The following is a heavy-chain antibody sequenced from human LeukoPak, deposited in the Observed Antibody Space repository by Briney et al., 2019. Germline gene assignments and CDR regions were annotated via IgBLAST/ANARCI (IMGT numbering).Heavy chain of an antibody. CDR2: ISSSGSTI. CDR1: GFTFNSYE. J-gene: IGHJ6*04. D-gene: IGHD3-10*02. V-gene: IGHV3-48*03. Sequence: QTGGSLRLSCAASGFTFNSYEMNRVRQAPGKGLEWVSYISSSGSTIYYADSVKGRFTISRDNAKNSLYLQMNSLRAEDTAVYYCAELGITMIGGVWGKGTTVTISS. CDR3: AELGITMIGGV.